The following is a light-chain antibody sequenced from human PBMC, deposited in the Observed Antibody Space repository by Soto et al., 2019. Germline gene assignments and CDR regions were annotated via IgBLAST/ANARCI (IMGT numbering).Light chain of an antibody. CDR1: SSYVGSYNL. Sequence: QSLLTQPASVSGSPGQSITISCTGNSSYVGSYNLVSWYQQHPGKAPKLMIYEVTKRPSGVSNRFSGSKSGNAASLTISGLQAEDETDYYCCSYAGSSTYVFGTGTKVTVL. CDR2: EVT. V-gene: IGLV2-23*02. J-gene: IGLJ1*01. CDR3: CSYAGSSTYV.